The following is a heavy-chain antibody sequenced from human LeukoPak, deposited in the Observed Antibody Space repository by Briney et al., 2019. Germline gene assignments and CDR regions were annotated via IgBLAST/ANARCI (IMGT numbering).Heavy chain of an antibody. D-gene: IGHD3-22*01. Sequence: GGSLRLSCAASGFTFSSYWMSWVRQAPGKGLEWVANIKQDGSEKYYVDSVKGRFTISRDNAKNSLYLQMNSLRAEDTAVYYCAGGPSRYYDFDFDYWGQGTLVTVSS. CDR2: IKQDGSEK. CDR1: GFTFSSYW. J-gene: IGHJ4*02. CDR3: AGGPSRYYDFDFDY. V-gene: IGHV3-7*04.